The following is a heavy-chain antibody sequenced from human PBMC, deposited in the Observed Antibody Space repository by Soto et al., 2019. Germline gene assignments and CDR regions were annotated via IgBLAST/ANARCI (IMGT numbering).Heavy chain of an antibody. V-gene: IGHV3-30-3*01. CDR1: GFTFSSYA. D-gene: IGHD6-13*01. Sequence: GGSLRLSCAASGFTFSSYAMHWVRQAPGKGLEWVAVISYDGSNKYYADSVKGRFTISRDNSKNTLYLQMNSLRAEDTAVYYCARESGIAADFDYWGQGTLVTVSS. CDR2: ISYDGSNK. J-gene: IGHJ4*02. CDR3: ARESGIAADFDY.